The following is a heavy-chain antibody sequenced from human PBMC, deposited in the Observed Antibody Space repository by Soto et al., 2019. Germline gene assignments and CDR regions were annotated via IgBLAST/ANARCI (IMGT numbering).Heavy chain of an antibody. CDR1: GGSISSGGYY. V-gene: IGHV4-31*03. Sequence: QVQLQESGPGLVKPSQTLSLTCTVSGGSISSGGYYWSWIRQHPGKGPEWIGYIYYSGSTYYNPSLKSRVTISVDTSKNQFSLKLSSVTAADTAVYYCARDRGSGYDSDAFDIWGQGTMVTVSS. D-gene: IGHD5-12*01. CDR3: ARDRGSGYDSDAFDI. CDR2: IYYSGST. J-gene: IGHJ3*02.